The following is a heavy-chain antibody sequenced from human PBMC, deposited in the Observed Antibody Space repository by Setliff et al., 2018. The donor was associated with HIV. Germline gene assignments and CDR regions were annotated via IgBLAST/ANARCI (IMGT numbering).Heavy chain of an antibody. J-gene: IGHJ6*03. D-gene: IGHD3-22*01. CDR2: IIPFLGIA. CDR3: ARNRVPDSDYYYMDV. CDR1: GGTFSRYP. Sequence: GASVKVSCKASGGTFSRYPISWVRQAPGQGLEWMGGIIPFLGIANNAQKFQGRLTITADKSTSTAYMELSSLRSEDTAVYYCARNRVPDSDYYYMDVWGKGTTVTVSS. V-gene: IGHV1-69*10.